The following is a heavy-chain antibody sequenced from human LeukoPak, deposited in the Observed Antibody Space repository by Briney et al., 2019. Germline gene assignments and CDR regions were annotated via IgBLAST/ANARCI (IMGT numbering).Heavy chain of an antibody. D-gene: IGHD2-2*01. CDR2: ISGSGGST. J-gene: IGHJ3*02. Sequence: GGSLRLSCAASGFTFSSYAMSWVRQAPGKGLEWVSAISGSGGSTYYADFVKGRFTISRDNSKNTLYLQMNSLRAEDTAVYYCAKEGGLVVPAAKGAFDIWGQGTMVTVSS. V-gene: IGHV3-23*01. CDR3: AKEGGLVVPAAKGAFDI. CDR1: GFTFSSYA.